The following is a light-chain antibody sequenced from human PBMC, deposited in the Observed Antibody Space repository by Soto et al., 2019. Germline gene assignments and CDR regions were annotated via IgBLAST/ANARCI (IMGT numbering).Light chain of an antibody. CDR3: CSYAGSNTGV. V-gene: IGLV2-23*02. CDR1: SSDVGSYNL. J-gene: IGLJ2*01. Sequence: QSALTQPASVSGSPGQSITISCTGTSSDVGSYNLVSWYQQYPGKAPTLMIYEVNKPPSGVPNRFSGSKSGNAASLSISGLQTEDEADYYCCSYAGSNTGVFGGGTKLTVL. CDR2: EVN.